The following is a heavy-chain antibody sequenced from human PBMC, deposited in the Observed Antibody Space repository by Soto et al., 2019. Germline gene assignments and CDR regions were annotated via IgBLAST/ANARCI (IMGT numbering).Heavy chain of an antibody. CDR1: GFTFSSYA. J-gene: IGHJ4*02. V-gene: IGHV3-23*01. CDR3: AKGYYDSSGYYSEAGY. Sequence: ESGGGLVQPGGSLRLSCAASGFTFSSYAMSWVRQAPGKGLEWVSAISGSGGSTYYADSVKGRFTISRDNSKNTLYLQMNSLRAEDTAVYYCAKGYYDSSGYYSEAGYWGQGTLVTVSS. D-gene: IGHD3-22*01. CDR2: ISGSGGST.